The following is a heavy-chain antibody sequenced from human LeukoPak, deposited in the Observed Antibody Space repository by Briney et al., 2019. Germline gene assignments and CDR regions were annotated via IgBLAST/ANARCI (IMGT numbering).Heavy chain of an antibody. CDR3: AKDRPSSSWYLNWFDP. Sequence: GGSLRLSCAASGFTFSSYAMSWVRQAPGKGLEWVSAISGSGGSTYYADSVKGRFTISRDNSKNTLYLQMDSLRAEDTAVYYCAKDRPSSSWYLNWFDPWGQGTLVTVSS. D-gene: IGHD6-13*01. J-gene: IGHJ5*02. CDR1: GFTFSSYA. V-gene: IGHV3-23*01. CDR2: ISGSGGST.